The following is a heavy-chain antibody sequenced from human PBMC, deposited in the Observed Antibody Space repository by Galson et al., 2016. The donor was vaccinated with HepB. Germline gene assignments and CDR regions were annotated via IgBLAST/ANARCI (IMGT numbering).Heavy chain of an antibody. J-gene: IGHJ4*02. Sequence: SVKVSCRASGDTFTSYGITWVRQAPGQGLEWMGWISVDTGHTGYGQKVQGRVTLTTDTSTSTAYMELTSLRPDDTAMYYCVRYGSSHFMAFWGQGTLITVSS. CDR1: GDTFTSYG. CDR2: ISVDTGHT. CDR3: VRYGSSHFMAF. V-gene: IGHV1-18*04. D-gene: IGHD3-10*01.